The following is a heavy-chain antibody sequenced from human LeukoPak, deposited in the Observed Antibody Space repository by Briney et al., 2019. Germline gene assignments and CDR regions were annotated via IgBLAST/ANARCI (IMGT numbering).Heavy chain of an antibody. J-gene: IGHJ6*04. CDR2: IDPSDSYT. CDR3: ARDIVVVPAAIHYGMDV. CDR1: GYRFTSYW. D-gene: IGHD2-2*01. Sequence: GEALKISFKGSGYRFTSYWISWGRPRPGKGLGWMGRIDPSDSYTNYSPSFQGHVTISADKSISTAYLQWSSLKASDTAMYYCARDIVVVPAAIHYGMDVWGKGTTVTVSS. V-gene: IGHV5-10-1*01.